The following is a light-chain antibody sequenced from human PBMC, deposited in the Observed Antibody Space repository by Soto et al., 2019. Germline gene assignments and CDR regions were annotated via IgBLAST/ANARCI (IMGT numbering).Light chain of an antibody. CDR3: AAWDDSLNGYV. V-gene: IGLV1-44*01. Sequence: QSVLTQPPSASGTPGQRVTISCSGSSSNIGSNTVNWYQQLPGTAPKLLIYSNNQRPSGGPDRFSGSKSGTSASLAISGLQSEYEADYYCAAWDDSLNGYVFGTGTKLTVL. CDR2: SNN. J-gene: IGLJ1*01. CDR1: SSNIGSNT.